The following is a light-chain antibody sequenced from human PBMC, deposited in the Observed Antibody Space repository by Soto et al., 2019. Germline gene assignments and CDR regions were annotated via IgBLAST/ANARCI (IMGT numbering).Light chain of an antibody. CDR2: EVS. Sequence: QSALTQPASVSGSPGQSITISCTVTSSDVGGYNYVSWYQQHPGKAPKLMIYEVSNRPSGVSNRFSGSKSGNTASLTISGLQAEDEADYYCSSYTSSGTPYVFGTGTKVTV. CDR3: SSYTSSGTPYV. CDR1: SSDVGGYNY. J-gene: IGLJ1*01. V-gene: IGLV2-14*01.